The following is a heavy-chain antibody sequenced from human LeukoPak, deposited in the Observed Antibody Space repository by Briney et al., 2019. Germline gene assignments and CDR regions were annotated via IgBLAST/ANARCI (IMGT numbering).Heavy chain of an antibody. Sequence: ASVKVSCKASGYTFTSYGISWVRQAPGQGLEWMGWISAYNGNTNYAQKLQGRVTMTTDTSTSTAYMELRSLRSDDTAVYYCARALRYYYDSSGYYAGWGQGTLVTVSS. CDR3: ARALRYYYDSSGYYAG. D-gene: IGHD3-22*01. CDR2: ISAYNGNT. CDR1: GYTFTSYG. V-gene: IGHV1-18*01. J-gene: IGHJ4*02.